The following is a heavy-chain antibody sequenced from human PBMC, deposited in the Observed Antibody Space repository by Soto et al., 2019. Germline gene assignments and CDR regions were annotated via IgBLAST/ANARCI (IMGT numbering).Heavy chain of an antibody. J-gene: IGHJ6*02. D-gene: IGHD3-22*01. Sequence: QVQLVQSGAEVKKPGSSVKVFCKASGGTFTNSTISWVRQAPGQGLEWMGGIIPVFGTTDYEQKFQGRVTITADGSTGKTYIKLSRLRSADTAVYYCARSSPYILVRKPTENQDYYGMEGLGQGTTVTVSS. CDR3: ARSSPYILVRKPTENQDYYGMEG. V-gene: IGHV1-69*01. CDR2: IIPVFGTT. CDR1: GGTFTNST.